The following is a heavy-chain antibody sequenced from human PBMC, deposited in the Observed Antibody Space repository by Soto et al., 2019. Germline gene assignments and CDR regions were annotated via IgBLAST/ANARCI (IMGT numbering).Heavy chain of an antibody. CDR3: AKQQGPGTPYYYAMDV. CDR2: IRSSGDRT. D-gene: IGHD1-1*01. J-gene: IGHJ6*02. CDR1: GFTFSSYA. V-gene: IGHV3-23*01. Sequence: EVQLLESGEGLIQPGGSLRLSCAASGFTFSSYAMSWVRQAPGKGLEWVSVIRSSGDRTYYADSVKGRFSISRDNSKNTLYMPMNSLRAEDTALYYCAKQQGPGTPYYYAMDVWGQGTTVTVSS.